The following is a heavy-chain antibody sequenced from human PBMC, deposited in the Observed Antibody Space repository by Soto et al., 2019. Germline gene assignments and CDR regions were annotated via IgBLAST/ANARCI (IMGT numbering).Heavy chain of an antibody. CDR1: GFTFSSYA. J-gene: IGHJ6*02. D-gene: IGHD5-18*01. CDR2: ISGSGGST. Sequence: GGSLRLSCAASGFTFSSYAMSWVRQAPGKGLEWVSAISGSGGSTYYADSVKGRFTISRDNSKNTLYLQMNSLRAEDTAVYYCAKDLDTAMVTSYYYGMDVWGQGTTVTVSS. CDR3: AKDLDTAMVTSYYYGMDV. V-gene: IGHV3-23*01.